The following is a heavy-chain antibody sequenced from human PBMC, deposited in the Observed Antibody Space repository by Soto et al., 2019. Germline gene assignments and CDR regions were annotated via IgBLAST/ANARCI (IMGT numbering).Heavy chain of an antibody. CDR3: ARDRVNDSKYYYYGMDV. V-gene: IGHV3-48*02. CDR1: GFTFSSYS. CDR2: ISSSSSTI. J-gene: IGHJ6*02. D-gene: IGHD3-3*01. Sequence: GGSLRLSCAASGFTFSSYSMNWVRQAPGKGLEWVSYISSSSSTIYYADSVKGRFTISRDNAKNSLYLQMNSLRDEDTAVYYCARDRVNDSKYYYYGMDVWGQGTTVTVSS.